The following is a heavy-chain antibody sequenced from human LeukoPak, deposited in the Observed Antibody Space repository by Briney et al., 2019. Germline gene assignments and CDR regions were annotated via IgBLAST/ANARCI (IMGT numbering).Heavy chain of an antibody. Sequence: SETLSLTCTVSGGSISSYYWSWIRQPAGKGLEWIGRIYTSGSTNYNPSLKSRVSMSVDTSKNQFSLELSSVTAADTAVYYCAREVVLMRAAIWSTEHYFDFWGQGTLVTVSS. CDR2: IYTSGST. V-gene: IGHV4-4*07. J-gene: IGHJ4*02. CDR3: AREVVLMRAAIWSTEHYFDF. CDR1: GGSISSYY. D-gene: IGHD2-8*01.